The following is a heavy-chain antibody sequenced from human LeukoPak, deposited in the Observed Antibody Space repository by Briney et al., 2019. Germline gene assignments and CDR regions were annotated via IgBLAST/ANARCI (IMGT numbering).Heavy chain of an antibody. Sequence: PSETLSLTCAVYGGSFSGYYWSWIRQPPGKGLEWNGEINHSVSTNYNPSLKSRVTISVDTSKNQFSLKLSSVTAADTAGNYWPTCSDPICHSYFDYWGQGTLVTVSS. J-gene: IGHJ4*02. CDR2: INHSVST. V-gene: IGHV4-34*01. CDR1: GGSFSGYY. CDR3: PTCSDPICHSYFDY. D-gene: IGHD6-19*01.